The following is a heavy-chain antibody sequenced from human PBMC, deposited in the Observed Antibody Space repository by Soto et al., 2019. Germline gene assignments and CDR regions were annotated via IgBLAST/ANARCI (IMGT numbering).Heavy chain of an antibody. J-gene: IGHJ6*02. CDR1: GGSISSGGYY. D-gene: IGHD5-12*01. Sequence: SETLSLTCTVSGGSISSGGYYWSWIRQHPGKGLEWIGYIYYSGSTYYNPSLKSRVTISVDTSKNQFSLKLSSVTAADTAVYYCARSWARDRGYPYYYYGMDVWGQATTVTVSS. V-gene: IGHV4-31*03. CDR2: IYYSGST. CDR3: ARSWARDRGYPYYYYGMDV.